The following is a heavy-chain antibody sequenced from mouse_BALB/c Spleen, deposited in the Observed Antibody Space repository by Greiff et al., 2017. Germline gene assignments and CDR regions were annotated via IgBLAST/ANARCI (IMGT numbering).Heavy chain of an antibody. CDR2: ISYSGST. D-gene: IGHD3-2*01. CDR3: ARWTDSSGYHYAMDY. V-gene: IGHV3-2*02. Sequence: VQLKQSGPGLVKPSQSLSLTCTVTGYSITSDYAWNWIRQFPGNKLEWMGYISYSGSTSYNPSLKSRISITRDTSKNQFFLQLNSVTTEDTATYYCARWTDSSGYHYAMDYWGQGTSVTVSS. J-gene: IGHJ4*01. CDR1: GYSITSDYA.